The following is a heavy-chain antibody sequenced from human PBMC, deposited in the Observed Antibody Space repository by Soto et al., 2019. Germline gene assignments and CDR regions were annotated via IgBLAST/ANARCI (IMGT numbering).Heavy chain of an antibody. CDR2: ISGSSTYI. V-gene: IGHV3-21*03. CDR1: GFAFSTYT. CDR3: AGGYASH. J-gene: IGHJ4*02. Sequence: EVQLVESGGGLVKPGGSLRLSCAASGFAFSTYTMNWVRQAPGKRLEWLSSISGSSTYIYYADSVKGRFTISRDNAKNSVFLQMNSLRAEDTALYYCAGGYASHWGQGALVTVSS. D-gene: IGHD1-1*01.